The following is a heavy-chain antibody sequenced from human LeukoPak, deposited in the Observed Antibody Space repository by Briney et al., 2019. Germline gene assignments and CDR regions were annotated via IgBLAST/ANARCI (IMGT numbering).Heavy chain of an antibody. CDR2: IKEGGSVK. CDR3: ARERYGIYN. V-gene: IGHV3-7*03. D-gene: IGHD3-9*01. CDR1: GFTFSSFW. J-gene: IGHJ4*02. Sequence: GGSLRLSCAASGFTFSSFWMIWVRQAPGKGLEWVANIKEGGSVKNYVDSVKGRFTISRDNAKNSLFLQMNSLRAEDTAVYYCARERYGIYNWGQGTLVTVSS.